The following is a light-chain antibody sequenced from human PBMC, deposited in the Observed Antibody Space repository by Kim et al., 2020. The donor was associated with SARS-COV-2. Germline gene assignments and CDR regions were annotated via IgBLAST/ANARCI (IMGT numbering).Light chain of an antibody. V-gene: IGKV4-1*01. J-gene: IGKJ1*01. CDR1: RTVFYNSNNKNY. CDR3: QQYFSTPWT. Sequence: ATINCKSRRTVFYNSNNKNYLAWYQQRPGQPPKLLIYWASTRESGVPDRFSGSGSGTDFTLTISSLQAEDVAVYYCQQYFSTPWTFGQGTKVEIK. CDR2: WAS.